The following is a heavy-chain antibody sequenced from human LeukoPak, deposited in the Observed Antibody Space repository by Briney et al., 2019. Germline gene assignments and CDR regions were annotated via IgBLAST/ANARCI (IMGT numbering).Heavy chain of an antibody. V-gene: IGHV4-39*07. Sequence: PSETLSLTCTVSGGSISSSSYYWGWIRQPPGKGLEWIGSIYYSGSSYYNPSLKSRVIISVDTSKNQFSLKLSSVTAADTAVYYCARVYYDVLTGYYAGRWFDPWGQGTLVIVSS. J-gene: IGHJ5*02. CDR2: IYYSGSS. CDR3: ARVYYDVLTGYYAGRWFDP. D-gene: IGHD3-9*01. CDR1: GGSISSSSYY.